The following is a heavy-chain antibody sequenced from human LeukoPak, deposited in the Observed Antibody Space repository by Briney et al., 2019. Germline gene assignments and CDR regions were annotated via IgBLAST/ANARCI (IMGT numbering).Heavy chain of an antibody. V-gene: IGHV4-31*03. CDR2: ISYSGGT. CDR1: GGSISSTNYY. Sequence: PSETLSLTCTVSGGSISSTNYYWTWIRQHPGKGLEWIGYISYSGGTYYNPSLKSRVTISVDTSKNQFSLRLSSVTAADTAVYYCAKVQYSGYDAAGAIDYWGQGTLVTVSS. J-gene: IGHJ4*02. D-gene: IGHD5-12*01. CDR3: AKVQYSGYDAAGAIDY.